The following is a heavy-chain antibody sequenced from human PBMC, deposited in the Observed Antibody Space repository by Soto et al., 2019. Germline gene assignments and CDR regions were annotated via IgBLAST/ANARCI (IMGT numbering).Heavy chain of an antibody. Sequence: EVQLLESGGGLIQPGGSLRLSCAASGFTFSNYAMSWVRQAPGKGLEWVSALSGSGDSTFYADSVRGRFTSSRDNSKNSLYLQMNSLTAEDTAVFYCVNDPSEWLRKPRGVFDFWGQGTMVTVSS. D-gene: IGHD5-12*01. J-gene: IGHJ3*01. CDR2: LSGSGDST. CDR3: VNDPSEWLRKPRGVFDF. V-gene: IGHV3-23*01. CDR1: GFTFSNYA.